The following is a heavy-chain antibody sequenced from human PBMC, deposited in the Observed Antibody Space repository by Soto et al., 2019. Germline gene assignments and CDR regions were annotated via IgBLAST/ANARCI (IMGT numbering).Heavy chain of an antibody. J-gene: IGHJ4*02. Sequence: QVQLQESGPGLVKPSETLSLTCIVSGGSISSFYWSWVRQSPGRGLEWIGYIYHSGYTKYNPSLQSRVNMSVDTSENRFSLKVNSVTAADTAVYYCARLTYYDSTGYFDNWGQGTLVTVSS. D-gene: IGHD3-22*01. V-gene: IGHV4-59*01. CDR2: IYHSGYT. CDR1: GGSISSFY. CDR3: ARLTYYDSTGYFDN.